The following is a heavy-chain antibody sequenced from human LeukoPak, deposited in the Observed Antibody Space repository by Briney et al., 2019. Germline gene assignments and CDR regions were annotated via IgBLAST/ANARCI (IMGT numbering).Heavy chain of an antibody. CDR1: GYTFTSYG. CDR2: ISAYNGNT. V-gene: IGHV1-18*01. Sequence: GASGKVSCKASGYTFTSYGISWGRQAPGHGREWRGWISAYNGNTNYAQKLQGRVTMTTDTSTSTAYMELRSLRSDDTAVYYCARFYLGSVAGAFDIWGQGTMVTVSS. CDR3: ARFYLGSVAGAFDI. D-gene: IGHD6-19*01. J-gene: IGHJ3*02.